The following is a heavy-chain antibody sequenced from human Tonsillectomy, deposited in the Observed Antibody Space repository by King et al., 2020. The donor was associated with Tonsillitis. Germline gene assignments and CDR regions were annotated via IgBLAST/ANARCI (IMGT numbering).Heavy chain of an antibody. CDR1: GSTFSTYN. D-gene: IGHD6-6*01. Sequence: VQLVESGGGLVQPGGSLRLSGAASGSTFSTYNMNWVRQAPGKGLEWISYISDTSSHLYYADSVKGRFTISRDNAKDSLFLQMNSLRDEDTAVYYCATDTGRYIRSSAVVSWGQGTLVTVSS. CDR2: ISDTSSHL. V-gene: IGHV3-48*02. CDR3: ATDTGRYIRSSAVVS. J-gene: IGHJ5*01.